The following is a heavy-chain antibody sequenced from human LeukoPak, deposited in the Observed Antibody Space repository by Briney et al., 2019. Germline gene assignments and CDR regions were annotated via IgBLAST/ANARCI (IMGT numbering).Heavy chain of an antibody. CDR2: IKQDGSEK. Sequence: PGGSLRLSCAASGITFSSYWVNWVRQAPGKGLEWVANIKQDGSEKYYVDSAKGRFTISRDNAKNSLYLQMNSLRAEDTAVYYCATSRTFDYWGQGTLVTVSS. V-gene: IGHV3-7*01. J-gene: IGHJ4*02. D-gene: IGHD1-7*01. CDR3: ATSRTFDY. CDR1: GITFSSYW.